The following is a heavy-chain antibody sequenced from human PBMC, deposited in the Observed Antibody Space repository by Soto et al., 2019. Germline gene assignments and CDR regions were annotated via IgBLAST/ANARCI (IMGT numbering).Heavy chain of an antibody. Sequence: EAQLVESGGGLVQPGGSLRLSCAASGFTFSNYEMHWVRQAPGKGLEYVSGISNNGAHTDYAKSVKGRFTISRDNSENTLYRQMGSLRAEDMALYYCARRGYGSRWPNVYMDVWGKGTTVTVFS. V-gene: IGHV3-64*01. D-gene: IGHD6-13*01. CDR2: ISNNGAHT. CDR1: GFTFSNYE. J-gene: IGHJ6*03. CDR3: ARRGYGSRWPNVYMDV.